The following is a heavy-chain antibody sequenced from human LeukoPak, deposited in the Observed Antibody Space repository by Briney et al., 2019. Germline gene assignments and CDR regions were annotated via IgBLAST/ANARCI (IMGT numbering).Heavy chain of an antibody. Sequence: PETLSLTCTVSGGSISSSSYYWGWIRQPPGKGLEWIGRIYTSGSTNYNPSLKSRVTMSVDTSKNQFSLKLSSVTAADTAVYYCARDCSSTSCPPSGKAFDIWGQGTMVTVSS. CDR1: GGSISSSSYY. CDR2: IYTSGST. D-gene: IGHD2-2*01. J-gene: IGHJ3*02. CDR3: ARDCSSTSCPPSGKAFDI. V-gene: IGHV4-39*07.